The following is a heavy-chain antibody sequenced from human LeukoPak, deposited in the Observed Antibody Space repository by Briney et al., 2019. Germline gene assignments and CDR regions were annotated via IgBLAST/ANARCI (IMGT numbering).Heavy chain of an antibody. V-gene: IGHV3-49*04. Sequence: PGGSLRLSCLASGFTFGDYEMSWVRQAPGKGLEWVGFIRSKTYGGTTEYAASVKGRFTISRDDSKSIAYLQMNSLKTEDTAVYYCSRRSSYDYFDYWGQGILVTVSP. J-gene: IGHJ4*02. CDR3: SRRSSYDYFDY. CDR2: IRSKTYGGTT. CDR1: GFTFGDYE. D-gene: IGHD3-10*01.